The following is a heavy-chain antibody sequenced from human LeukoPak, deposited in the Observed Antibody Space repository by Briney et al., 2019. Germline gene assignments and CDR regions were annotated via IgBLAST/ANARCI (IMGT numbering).Heavy chain of an antibody. CDR1: GGSMTNYY. CDR3: AREGAGSYGFRYIDV. J-gene: IGHJ6*03. D-gene: IGHD5-18*01. CDR2: IHYYGST. Sequence: SETLSLTCTVSGGSMTNYYWTWIRQPPGEGLEWLAYIHYYGSTNYNPSLESRLTLTVDTSKNQFSLKLSSVTAADTAVYYCAREGAGSYGFRYIDVWGKGTTVTVS. V-gene: IGHV4-59*01.